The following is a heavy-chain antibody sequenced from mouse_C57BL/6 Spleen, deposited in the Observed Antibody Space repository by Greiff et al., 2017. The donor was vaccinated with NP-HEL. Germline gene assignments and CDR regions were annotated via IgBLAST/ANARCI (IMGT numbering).Heavy chain of an antibody. Sequence: EVQLEESEGGLVQPGSSMTLSCTASGFTFSDYYMAWVRQVPDTGLEWVANINNDGSSTYYLDSLKRRFFISSDNSKNNLYLQMNSLKTEDTATYYCARACDGDSGAMDYWGQGTSVTVSA. D-gene: IGHD2-13*01. J-gene: IGHJ4*01. V-gene: IGHV5-16*01. CDR1: GFTFSDYY. CDR3: ARACDGDSGAMDY. CDR2: INNDGSST.